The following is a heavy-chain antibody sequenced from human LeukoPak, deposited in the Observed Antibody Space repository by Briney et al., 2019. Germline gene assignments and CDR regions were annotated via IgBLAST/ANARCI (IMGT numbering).Heavy chain of an antibody. V-gene: IGHV1-2*02. D-gene: IGHD4-11*01. J-gene: IGHJ4*02. Sequence: ASVKVSCKASGYTFTGYYIHWVRQAPGQGLEWMGWINPNSGGTNYAQKFQGRVTMTRDTSISTAYMELSRLTSDDTAVYYCARDAIVRDYSNSDYWGQGTLVSVSS. CDR3: ARDAIVRDYSNSDY. CDR2: INPNSGGT. CDR1: GYTFTGYY.